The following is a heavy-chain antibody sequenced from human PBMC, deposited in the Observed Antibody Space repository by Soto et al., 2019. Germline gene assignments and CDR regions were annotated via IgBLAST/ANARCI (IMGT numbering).Heavy chain of an antibody. CDR3: ARDFGFWSGSHFDY. CDR2: ISSSSSYI. D-gene: IGHD3-3*01. V-gene: IGHV3-21*01. J-gene: IGHJ4*02. Sequence: EVQLVESGGGLVKPGGSLRLSCAASGFTFSSYSMNWVRQAPGKGLEWVSSISSSSSYIYYADSVKGRFTISRDNAKNSLYLQMNSLRAEDTAVYYCARDFGFWSGSHFDYWAREPWSPSPQ. CDR1: GFTFSSYS.